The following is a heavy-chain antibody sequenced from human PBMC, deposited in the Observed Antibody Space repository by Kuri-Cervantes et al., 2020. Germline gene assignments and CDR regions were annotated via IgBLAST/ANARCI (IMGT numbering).Heavy chain of an antibody. CDR1: GGSFSGYY. D-gene: IGHD3-9*01. J-gene: IGHJ4*02. V-gene: IGHV4-34*01. Sequence: SETLSLTCAVYGGSFSGYYWSWIRQPPGKGLEWIGEINHSGSTNYNPSLKSRVTISVDTSKNQFSLKLSSVTAADTAVYYCARGLLRYFDWLLYVGVGGFDYWGQGTLVTVSS. CDR3: ARGLLRYFDWLLYVGVGGFDY. CDR2: INHSGST.